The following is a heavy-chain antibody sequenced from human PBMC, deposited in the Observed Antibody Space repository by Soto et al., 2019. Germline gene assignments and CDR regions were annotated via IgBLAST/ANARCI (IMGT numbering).Heavy chain of an antibody. CDR3: VRLRGSGYPAYFDS. V-gene: IGHV4-39*01. J-gene: IGHJ4*02. D-gene: IGHD3-3*01. CDR1: GVSITRSSYS. Sequence: SETLSLTCTVSGVSITRSSYSWGRFRQSPGKGLEWIGNAHHHSGNSYYNPSLTSVFTISMDTSTNEFFLNVKSVTASDTATYYCVRLRGSGYPAYFDSWGQGTLVTVSS. CDR2: AHHHSGNS.